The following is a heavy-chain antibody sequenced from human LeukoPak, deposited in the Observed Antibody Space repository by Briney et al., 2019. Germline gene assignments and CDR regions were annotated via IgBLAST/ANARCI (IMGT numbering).Heavy chain of an antibody. Sequence: SETLSLTCAVYGGSFSGYYWTWIRRPPGKGLEWIGEINHSGSTNYSPSLKSRVTISVDTSKNQFSLRLSSVTAADTAVYYCARGSCNWNYSYEYWGQGILVTVSS. V-gene: IGHV4-34*01. CDR1: GGSFSGYY. D-gene: IGHD1-7*01. CDR3: ARGSCNWNYSYEY. J-gene: IGHJ4*02. CDR2: INHSGST.